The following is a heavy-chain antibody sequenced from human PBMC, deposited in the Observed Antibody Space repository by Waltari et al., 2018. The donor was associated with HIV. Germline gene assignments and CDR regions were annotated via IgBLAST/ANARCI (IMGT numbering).Heavy chain of an antibody. D-gene: IGHD6-19*01. CDR3: AKDMRGVAVAGTDR. Sequence: VACGRGVAQPGMSLKLPRAASGFTLSYQRMHWVRQAPGKGLEWVAVISGTNKFYGDSVKGRFTISRDNSENTLFLQMNSLRPEDTAMYYCAKDMRGVAVAGTDRWGQGTLVIVSS. J-gene: IGHJ5*02. CDR2: ISGTNK. CDR1: GFTLSYQR. V-gene: IGHV3-30*18.